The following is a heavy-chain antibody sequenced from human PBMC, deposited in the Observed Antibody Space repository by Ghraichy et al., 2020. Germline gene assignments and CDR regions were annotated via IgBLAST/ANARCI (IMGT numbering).Heavy chain of an antibody. Sequence: GESLNISCAASGFTFSSYSMNWVRQAPGKGLEGVSSISSSSSYIYYADSVKGRFTISRDNAKNSLYLQMNSLRAEDTAVYYCARDRVGYSYVHYYYGMDVWGQGTTVTVSS. CDR1: GFTFSSYS. V-gene: IGHV3-21*01. J-gene: IGHJ6*02. CDR3: ARDRVGYSYVHYYYGMDV. CDR2: ISSSSSYI. D-gene: IGHD5-18*01.